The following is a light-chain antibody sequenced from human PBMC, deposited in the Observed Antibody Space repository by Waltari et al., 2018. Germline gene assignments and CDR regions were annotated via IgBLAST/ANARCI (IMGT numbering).Light chain of an antibody. CDR3: LSRDTTSTRV. CDR2: GQD. J-gene: IGLJ3*02. V-gene: IGLV3-19*01. Sequence: SSELTQDPAVSVALGPTVRITCQGDSLRRYYASWYQQRPGQAPILILYGQDNRPSGIPDRFSGSTSGNTASLTITGAQAEDEADYYCLSRDTTSTRVFGGGTRLTV. CDR1: SLRRYY.